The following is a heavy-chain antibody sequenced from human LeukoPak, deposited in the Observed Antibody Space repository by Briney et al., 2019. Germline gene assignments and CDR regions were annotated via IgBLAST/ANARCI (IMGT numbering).Heavy chain of an antibody. J-gene: IGHJ4*02. CDR3: ARDFYCSSTSCSH. D-gene: IGHD2-2*01. V-gene: IGHV1-2*02. CDR2: INPNSGGT. CDR1: GYTFTGYY. Sequence: ASVKVSCKASGYTFTGYYMHWVRQATGQGLEWMGWINPNSGGTNYAQKFQGRVTMTRDTSISTAYMELSRLRSDDTAVYYCARDFYCSSTSCSHWGQGTLVTVSS.